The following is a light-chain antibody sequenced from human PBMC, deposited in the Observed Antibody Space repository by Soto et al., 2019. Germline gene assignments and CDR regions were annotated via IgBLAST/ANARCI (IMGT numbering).Light chain of an antibody. V-gene: IGKV3-20*01. CDR3: QQYVSSGT. CDR2: GAS. J-gene: IGKJ1*01. Sequence: IGLTLSLGTLSLSPGERATLSCRASQSVSNNYLAWYQQKPGQAPRLLIYGASNRATGIPDRFSGSGSGTDFTLTISRLEPEDFAVYYCQQYVSSGTFGQGAKVAIK. CDR1: QSVSNNY.